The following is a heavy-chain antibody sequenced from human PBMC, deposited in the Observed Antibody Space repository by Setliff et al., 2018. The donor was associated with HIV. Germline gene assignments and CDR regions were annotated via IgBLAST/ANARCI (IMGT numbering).Heavy chain of an antibody. CDR2: IYYSGRT. V-gene: IGHV4-59*01. Sequence: PSEPLSLTCTVSGGSISTFYWSWIRQPPGKGLEWIGYIYYSGRTNYNPSLDSRVTMSVDTSKNQFSLKLSSVTAADTAVYYCARDVGEQLDVWGKGTTVTVSS. CDR3: ARDVGEQLDV. CDR1: GGSISTFY. J-gene: IGHJ6*04.